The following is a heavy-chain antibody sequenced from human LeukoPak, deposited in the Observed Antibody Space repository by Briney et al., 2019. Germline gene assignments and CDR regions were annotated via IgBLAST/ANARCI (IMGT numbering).Heavy chain of an antibody. CDR2: FDPEDGET. V-gene: IGHV1-24*01. CDR1: GYTLTELS. CDR3: ATAQGIAAAGGAVYFDY. J-gene: IGHJ4*02. Sequence: GASVKVSSKVSGYTLTELSMHWVRQAPGKGLEWMGGFDPEDGETIYAQKFQGRVTMTEDTSTDTAYMELSSLRSEDTAVYYCATAQGIAAAGGAVYFDYWGQGTLVTVSS. D-gene: IGHD6-13*01.